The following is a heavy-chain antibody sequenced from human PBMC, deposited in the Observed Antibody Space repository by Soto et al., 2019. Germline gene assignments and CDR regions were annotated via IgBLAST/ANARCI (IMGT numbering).Heavy chain of an antibody. V-gene: IGHV4-31*03. CDR3: ALDRGGYYLFDH. CDR1: CGSNSSSGNY. CDR2: VYYSPRT. D-gene: IGHD3-22*01. Sequence: SQTLYLTRSVSCGSNSSSGNYCTWLRQQPGKGLGWLGYVYYSPRTYYNPSLKSRVTISVDTYSNKFSLNLRPVTAADAAVHYCALDRGGYYLFDHWGLGTLVTV. J-gene: IGHJ4*02.